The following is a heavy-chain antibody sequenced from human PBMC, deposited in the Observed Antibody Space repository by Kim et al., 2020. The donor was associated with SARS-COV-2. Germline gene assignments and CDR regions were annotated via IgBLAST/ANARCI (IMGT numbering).Heavy chain of an antibody. D-gene: IGHD1-1*01. V-gene: IGHV3-33*05. CDR3: ARAGFGPQRRPTYYYYYYGMDV. CDR1: GFTFSSYG. Sequence: GGSLRLSCAASGFTFSSYGMHWVRQAPGKGLEWVAVISYDGSNKYYADSVKGRFTISRDNSKNTLYLQMNSLRAEDTAVYYCARAGFGPQRRPTYYYYYYGMDVWGQGTTVTVSS. CDR2: ISYDGSNK. J-gene: IGHJ6*02.